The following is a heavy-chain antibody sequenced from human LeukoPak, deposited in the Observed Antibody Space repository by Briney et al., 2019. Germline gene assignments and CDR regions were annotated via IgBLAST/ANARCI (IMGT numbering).Heavy chain of an antibody. CDR2: VNPNSGNT. D-gene: IGHD3-10*02. V-gene: IGHV1-8*01. CDR1: GYTFTSYD. Sequence: GASVKVSCKAPGYTFTSYDINWVRQATGQGLEWMGWVNPNSGNTGYAQKFRGRVTMTRNTSISTAYMELSSLRSEDTAVYYCARGGCSGSYYKRDWFDPWGQGTLVTVSS. CDR3: ARGGCSGSYYKRDWFDP. J-gene: IGHJ5*02.